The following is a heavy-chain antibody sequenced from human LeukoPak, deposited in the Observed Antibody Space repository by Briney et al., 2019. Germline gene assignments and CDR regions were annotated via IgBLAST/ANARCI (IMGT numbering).Heavy chain of an antibody. CDR2: IRSKTNNYAT. D-gene: IGHD3-22*01. Sequence: GGSLRLSCAASGFTFSASAVHWVRQASGKGLEWIGRIRSKTNNYATAYADSLKGRFTVSRDDSKNTAYLQMNSLKTEDSAVYFCARDGSSEGPLEYWGQGTRVTVSS. CDR3: ARDGSSEGPLEY. J-gene: IGHJ4*02. CDR1: GFTFSASA. V-gene: IGHV3-73*01.